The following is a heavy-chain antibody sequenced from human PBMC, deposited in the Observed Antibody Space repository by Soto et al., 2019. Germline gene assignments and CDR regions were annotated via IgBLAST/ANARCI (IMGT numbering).Heavy chain of an antibody. CDR1: GYTFTSYG. V-gene: IGHV1-18*01. CDR3: ARVEVVPDAFDI. CDR2: ISAYNGNT. D-gene: IGHD2-21*01. Sequence: ASVKVSCKASGYTFTSYGISCVRQAPGQGLEWMGWISAYNGNTNYAQKLQGRVTMTTDTSTSTAYMELRSLRSDDTAVYYCARVEVVPDAFDIWGQGTMVTVSS. J-gene: IGHJ3*02.